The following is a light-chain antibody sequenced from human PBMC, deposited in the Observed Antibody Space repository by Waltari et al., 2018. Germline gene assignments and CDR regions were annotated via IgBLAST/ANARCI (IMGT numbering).Light chain of an antibody. CDR2: WAS. CDR3: QQYYSTPLT. CDR1: QSVLYSSNNKNY. J-gene: IGKJ4*01. Sequence: DIVLTQSPDSLAVSLRERATIPCKPTQSVLYSSNNKNYLAWYQQKPVQPPKLLIYWASTRESGVPDRFSGSGSGTDFTLTISSLQAEDVAVYYCQQYYSTPLTFGGGIKVEIK. V-gene: IGKV4-1*01.